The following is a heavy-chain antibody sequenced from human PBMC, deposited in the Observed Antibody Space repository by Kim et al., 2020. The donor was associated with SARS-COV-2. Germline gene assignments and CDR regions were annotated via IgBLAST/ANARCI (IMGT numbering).Heavy chain of an antibody. CDR2: IWYDGSNK. V-gene: IGHV3-33*01. CDR1: GFTFSSYG. CDR3: ARDDRLGYCSGGSCYLQTVWYYYYGMDV. J-gene: IGHJ6*02. Sequence: GGSLRLSCAASGFTFSSYGMHWVRQAPGKGLEWVAVIWYDGSNKYYADSVKGRFTISRDNSKNTLYLQMNSLRAEDTAVYYCARDDRLGYCSGGSCYLQTVWYYYYGMDVWGQGTTVTVSS. D-gene: IGHD2-15*01.